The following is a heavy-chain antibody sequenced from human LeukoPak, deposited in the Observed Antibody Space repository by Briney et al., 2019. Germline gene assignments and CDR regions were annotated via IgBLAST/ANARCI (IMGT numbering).Heavy chain of an antibody. J-gene: IGHJ5*02. CDR3: AKFPRANWFDP. V-gene: IGHV3-23*01. CDR1: GFTFSSYS. CDR2: ISGSGGST. Sequence: TGGSLRLSCAASGFTFSSYSMNWVRQAPGKGLEWVSAISGSGGSTYYADSVKGRFTISRDNSKNTLYLQMNSLRAEDTAVYYCAKFPRANWFDPWGQGTLVTVSS.